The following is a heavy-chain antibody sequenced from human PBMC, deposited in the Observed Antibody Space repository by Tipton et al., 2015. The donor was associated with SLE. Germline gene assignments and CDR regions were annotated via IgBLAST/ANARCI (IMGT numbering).Heavy chain of an antibody. CDR1: GGSISSYY. CDR2: IYTSGST. Sequence: LRLSCTVSGGSISSYYWSWIRQPAGKGLEWIGRIYTSGSTNYNPSLKSRVTISVDTSKNQFSLKLSSVTAADTAVYYCARQGRDGPFDAFDIWGQGTMVTVSS. D-gene: IGHD5-24*01. V-gene: IGHV4-4*07. J-gene: IGHJ3*02. CDR3: ARQGRDGPFDAFDI.